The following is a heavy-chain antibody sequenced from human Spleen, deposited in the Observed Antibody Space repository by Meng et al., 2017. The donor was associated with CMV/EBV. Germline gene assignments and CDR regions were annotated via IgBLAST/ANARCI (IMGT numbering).Heavy chain of an antibody. CDR3: AREDYSGWGSFDY. CDR2: IIPILGIA. Sequence: CKASGGTFSSYTINWVRQAPGQGLEWMGRIIPILGIANYAQKFQGRVTITADKSTSTAYMELSSLRSEDTAVYYCAREDYSGWGSFDYWGQGTLVTVSS. V-gene: IGHV1-69*04. D-gene: IGHD6-19*01. J-gene: IGHJ4*02. CDR1: GGTFSSYT.